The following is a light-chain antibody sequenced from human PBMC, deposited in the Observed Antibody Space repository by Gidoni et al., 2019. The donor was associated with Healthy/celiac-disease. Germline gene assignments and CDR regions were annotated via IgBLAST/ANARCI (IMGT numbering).Light chain of an antibody. CDR3: QQYNNWPG. J-gene: IGKJ4*01. Sequence: EIVMTQPPATLSVSPGERATHSCRASQCVSSNLAWYQQKPGQAPRLLIYGASTRATGIPAKLNGSGSGTEFTLTISGLQSEDFAVYYCQQYNNWPGFGGGTKVEIK. CDR1: QCVSSN. CDR2: GAS. V-gene: IGKV3-15*01.